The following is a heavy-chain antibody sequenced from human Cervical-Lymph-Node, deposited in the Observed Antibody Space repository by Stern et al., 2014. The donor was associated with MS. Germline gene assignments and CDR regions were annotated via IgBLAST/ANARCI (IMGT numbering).Heavy chain of an antibody. CDR2: ISFDGSID. CDR1: GFTFNNYG. CDR3: AKDWNDSESTGYTTFDY. Sequence: QVQLVQSGGGVVQPGRSLRLSCAASGFTFNNYGMHWVRQPPGKGLEWVALISFDGSIDYYGDSVKGRFTVSRDNSRNTVDLQMNSLRHEDTAVYYCAKDWNDSESTGYTTFDYWGQGSLVTVSS. J-gene: IGHJ4*02. V-gene: IGHV3-30*18. D-gene: IGHD3-22*01.